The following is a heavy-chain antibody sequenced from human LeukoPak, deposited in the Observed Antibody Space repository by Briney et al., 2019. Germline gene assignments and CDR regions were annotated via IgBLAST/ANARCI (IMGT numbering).Heavy chain of an antibody. D-gene: IGHD6-13*01. J-gene: IGHJ5*02. CDR2: KSYDGSNK. CDR3: ATDYRVPAAPIAAAGTGVIHNWFDP. V-gene: IGHV3-30*03. CDR1: GFSFSNSW. Sequence: PGAPLRLSCAASGFSFSNSWMHWVRQAPGKGLEWVAVKSYDGSNKYYADSVKGQFTISRDNSQNTLYLQMNSLRAEDTAVYYCATDYRVPAAPIAAAGTGVIHNWFDPWGQGTLVTVSS.